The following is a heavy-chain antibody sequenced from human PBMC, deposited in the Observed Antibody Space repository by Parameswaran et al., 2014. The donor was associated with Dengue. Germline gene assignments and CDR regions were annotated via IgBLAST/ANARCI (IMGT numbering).Heavy chain of an antibody. CDR3: ARDMGGAQLLPVEAFDI. J-gene: IGHJ3*02. Sequence: WVRQAPGQGLEWMGWISAYNGNTSYAQKLQGRVTMTTDTSTSTAYMELRSLRSDDTAVYYCARDMGGAQLLPVEAFDIWGQGTMVTVSS. CDR2: ISAYNGNT. D-gene: IGHD2-2*01. V-gene: IGHV1-18*01.